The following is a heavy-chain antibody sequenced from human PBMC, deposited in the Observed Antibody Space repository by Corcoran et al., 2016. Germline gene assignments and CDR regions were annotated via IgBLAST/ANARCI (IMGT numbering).Heavy chain of an antibody. Sequence: QVQLQESGPGLVKPSETLSLTCTVSSYSISSGYYWGWIRQPPGKGLEWIGSFHHSGSTHYNPSLKSRVTIPVDTSKNQFSLKLTSVTAADTAVYYCARDPTYDYVWGSYRYYCVDVWGRGTTVTVSS. CDR1: SYSISSGYY. CDR3: ARDPTYDYVWGSYRYYCVDV. J-gene: IGHJ6*02. CDR2: FHHSGST. V-gene: IGHV4-38-2*02. D-gene: IGHD3-16*02.